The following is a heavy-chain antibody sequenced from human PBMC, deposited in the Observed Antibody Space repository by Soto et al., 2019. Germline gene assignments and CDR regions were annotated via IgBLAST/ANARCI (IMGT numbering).Heavy chain of an antibody. J-gene: IGHJ6*02. Sequence: PGGSLRLSCAASGFTFSTYAMTWVRQAPGKGLEWVSSISGRGGTTFYADSVKGRFTISRDTSKNMLYLQMNSLRAEDTAVYYCAKPCSSTSCRYYYYGMDVWGQGTTVTV. V-gene: IGHV3-23*01. CDR1: GFTFSTYA. D-gene: IGHD2-2*01. CDR2: ISGRGGTT. CDR3: AKPCSSTSCRYYYYGMDV.